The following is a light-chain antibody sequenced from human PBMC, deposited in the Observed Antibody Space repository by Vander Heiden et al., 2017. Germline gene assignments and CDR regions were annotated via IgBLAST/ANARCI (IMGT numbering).Light chain of an antibody. J-gene: IGLJ2*01. CDR1: SSDVGGYNY. CDR2: EVR. Sequence: QSALTQPPSASASPGQSVTISCTGTSSDVGGYNYVSWYQQHSGKAPKLIIFEVRNRPSGVPDRFSGSKSGNTASLTVSGLQAEDEAFYHCSSYAGSNNVVFGGGTKLTVL. V-gene: IGLV2-8*01. CDR3: SSYAGSNNVV.